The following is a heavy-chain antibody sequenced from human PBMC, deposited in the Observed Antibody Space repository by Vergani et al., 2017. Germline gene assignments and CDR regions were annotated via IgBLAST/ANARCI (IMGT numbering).Heavy chain of an antibody. CDR2: ISNSGST. CDR3: ARHRSTVALLKY. V-gene: IGHV4-38-2*01. CDR1: GYSISSGYY. D-gene: IGHD2-15*01. J-gene: IGHJ4*02. Sequence: QVQLQESGPGLVKPSETLSLTCAVSGYSISSGYYWGWIRQPPGKGLEWIGSISNSGSTYYNPSLKSRVTISVDTSNNQFSLQLSSVTAADTAVYYCARHRSTVALLKYWGQGTLVTVSS.